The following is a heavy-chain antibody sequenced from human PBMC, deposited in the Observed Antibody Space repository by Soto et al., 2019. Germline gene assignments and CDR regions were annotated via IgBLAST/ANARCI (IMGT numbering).Heavy chain of an antibody. V-gene: IGHV1-69*13. J-gene: IGHJ4*02. CDR3: ASDSYGGNSKYYIVY. CDR2: IIPIFGTA. D-gene: IGHD2-21*02. CDR1: GGTFSSYA. Sequence: SVNLSCKSSGGTFSSYAISWVRQAPGQGLEWMGGIIPIFGTANYAQKFQGRVTITADESTSTAYMELSSLRSEDTAVYYCASDSYGGNSKYYIVYWGQGILVTAPS.